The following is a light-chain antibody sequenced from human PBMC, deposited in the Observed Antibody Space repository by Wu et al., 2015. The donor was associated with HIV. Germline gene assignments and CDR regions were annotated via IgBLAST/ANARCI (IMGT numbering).Light chain of an antibody. CDR3: QQYNTWPPLT. Sequence: EIVMTQSPATLSVSPGETVTLSCRASQNIGNKLAWYQQRPGQAPRLLFYGASTGATHTPARFSGNGSGTEFTLTISRLQSEDFAVYYCQQYNTWPPLTFGGGTTVEIK. CDR2: GAS. CDR1: QNIGNK. J-gene: IGKJ4*01. V-gene: IGKV3-15*01.